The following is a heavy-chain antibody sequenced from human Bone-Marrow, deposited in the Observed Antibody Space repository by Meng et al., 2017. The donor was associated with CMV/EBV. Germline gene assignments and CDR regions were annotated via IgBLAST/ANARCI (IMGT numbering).Heavy chain of an antibody. J-gene: IGHJ4*02. CDR3: ARSNKDIVVVPAATGLDY. CDR2: IYYSGST. Sequence: SEPLSLTCTVSGGSISSSSYYWGWIRQPPGKGLEWIGSIYYSGSTYYNPSLKSRVTISVDTSKNQFSLKLSSVTAADTAVYYCARSNKDIVVVPAATGLDYWGQGTLVTVSS. V-gene: IGHV4-39*01. D-gene: IGHD2-2*01. CDR1: GGSISSSSYY.